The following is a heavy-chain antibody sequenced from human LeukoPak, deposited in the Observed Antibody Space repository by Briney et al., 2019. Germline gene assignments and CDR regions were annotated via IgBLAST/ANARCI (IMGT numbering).Heavy chain of an antibody. CDR2: ISGSGGST. CDR1: GFTFSSYA. J-gene: IGHJ4*02. Sequence: GGSLRLSCAASGFTFSSYAMSWVRQAPGKGLEWVSAISGSGGSTYYADSVKGRFTISRDNSKNTLYLQMNSLRAEGTAVYYCARNRNLKMVRGVSYYFDYWGQGTLVTVSS. CDR3: ARNRNLKMVRGVSYYFDY. D-gene: IGHD3-10*01. V-gene: IGHV3-23*01.